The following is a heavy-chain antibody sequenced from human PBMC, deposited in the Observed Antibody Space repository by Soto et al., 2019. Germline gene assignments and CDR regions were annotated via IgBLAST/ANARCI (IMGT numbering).Heavy chain of an antibody. J-gene: IGHJ4*02. CDR3: ARHPSRYFDVYYFDY. CDR2: IYSGGST. V-gene: IGHV3-53*04. Sequence: PGGSLRLSCAASGFTVSSNYMSWVRQAPGKGLEWVSVIYSGGSTYYADSVKGRFTISRHNSKNTLYLQMNSLRAEDTAVYYCARHPSRYFDVYYFDYWGQGTLVHRLL. CDR1: GFTVSSNY. D-gene: IGHD3-9*01.